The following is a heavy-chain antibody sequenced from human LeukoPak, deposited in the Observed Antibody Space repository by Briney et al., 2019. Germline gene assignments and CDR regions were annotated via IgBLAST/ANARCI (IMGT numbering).Heavy chain of an antibody. CDR1: GYTFTGYY. J-gene: IGHJ6*02. CDR2: INPNSGGT. V-gene: IGHV1-2*02. CDR3: ARSRRNYYYYGMDV. Sequence: GASVKVSCKASGYTFTGYYMHWVRQAPGQGLEWMGWINPNSGGTNYAQKFRGRVTMTRDTSISTAYMELSRLRSDDTAVYYCARSRRNYYYYGMDVWGQGTTVTVSS.